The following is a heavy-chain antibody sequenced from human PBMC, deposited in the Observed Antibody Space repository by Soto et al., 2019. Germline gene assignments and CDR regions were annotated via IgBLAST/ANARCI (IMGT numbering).Heavy chain of an antibody. CDR3: ARDQPVGYCTNGVCYNYYYYGMDV. Sequence: PSETLSLTCAVSGGSLAGYYWTWIRQPPGKGLEWIGEINYSGSTNYNPSLKSRVTMSVDTSKNQFSLKLSSVTAADTAVYYCARDQPVGYCTNGVCYNYYYYGMDVWGQGTTVTVS. D-gene: IGHD2-8*01. CDR2: INYSGST. CDR1: GGSLAGYY. V-gene: IGHV4-34*01. J-gene: IGHJ6*02.